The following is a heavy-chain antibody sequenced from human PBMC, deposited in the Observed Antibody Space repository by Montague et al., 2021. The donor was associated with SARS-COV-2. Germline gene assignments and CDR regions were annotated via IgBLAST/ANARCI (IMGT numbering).Heavy chain of an antibody. J-gene: IGHJ4*02. D-gene: IGHD3-16*01. V-gene: IGHV2-70*01. CDR3: ATTIYDYVWGTRVEFDY. CDR1: GFSLSTSGMC. CDR2: XXWDDDK. Sequence: PALVKPTQTLTLTCTFSGFSLSTSGMCVSWIRQPPGKALEWLALXXWDDDKYYSTSLKTRLTISKDTSKNQVVLTMTNMDPVDTATYYCATTIYDYVWGTRVEFDYWDQGTLVTVSS.